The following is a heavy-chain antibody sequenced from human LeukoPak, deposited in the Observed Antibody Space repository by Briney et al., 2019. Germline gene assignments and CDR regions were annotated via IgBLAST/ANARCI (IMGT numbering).Heavy chain of an antibody. CDR3: ARGPVWPDY. D-gene: IGHD2-8*01. J-gene: IGHJ4*02. Sequence: GSLRLSCAASGFTFSSYAMSWVRQPPGKGLEWIGEINHSGSTNYNPSLKSRVTISVDTSKNQFSLKLSSVTAADTAVYYCARGPVWPDYWGQGTLVTVSS. V-gene: IGHV4-34*01. CDR1: GFTFSSYA. CDR2: INHSGST.